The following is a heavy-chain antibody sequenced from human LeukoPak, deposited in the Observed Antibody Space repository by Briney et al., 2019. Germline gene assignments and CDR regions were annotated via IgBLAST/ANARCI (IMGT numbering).Heavy chain of an antibody. Sequence: GGSLRLSCAASGFTFSSYGMHWVRQAPGKGLEWVAVIWYDGSNKYYADSVKGRFTISRDNAKNSLYLQMNSLRAEDTALYYCAKDILAATPGAFDIWGQGTMVTVSS. CDR2: IWYDGSNK. CDR1: GFTFSSYG. D-gene: IGHD6-13*01. J-gene: IGHJ3*02. CDR3: AKDILAATPGAFDI. V-gene: IGHV3-33*03.